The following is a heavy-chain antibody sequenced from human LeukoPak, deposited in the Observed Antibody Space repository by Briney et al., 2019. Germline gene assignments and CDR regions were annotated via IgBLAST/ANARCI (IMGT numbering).Heavy chain of an antibody. D-gene: IGHD5-18*01. CDR3: SRGGDPWIQLWLPFDY. V-gene: IGHV3-7*01. Sequence: SGGSLRLSCAASAFTFSNYWMTWVRQAPGKGLEWVANIKQDGSEKYYVDSVKGRFTISRDNAKKSLYLQMNSLRAEDTAVYFCSRGGDPWIQLWLPFDYWGQGTLVTVSS. J-gene: IGHJ4*02. CDR1: AFTFSNYW. CDR2: IKQDGSEK.